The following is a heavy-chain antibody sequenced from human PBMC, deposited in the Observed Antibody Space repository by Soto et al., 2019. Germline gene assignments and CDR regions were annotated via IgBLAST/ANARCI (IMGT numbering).Heavy chain of an antibody. CDR3: ARAFCTNGVCYYFFDY. CDR1: GFTFSTYA. CDR2: ISGSSHST. V-gene: IGHV3-23*01. D-gene: IGHD2-8*01. J-gene: IGHJ4*01. Sequence: GGSLRFSCAASGFTFSTYALTWVRQAPGKGLEWVSSISGSSHSTYYADAVKGRFTISRDNSKSTLYLQMSSLRAEDTAVYYCARAFCTNGVCYYFFDYWGHGTLVTVSS.